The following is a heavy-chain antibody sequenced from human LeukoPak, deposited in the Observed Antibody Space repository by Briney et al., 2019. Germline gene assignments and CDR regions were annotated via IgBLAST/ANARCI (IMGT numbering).Heavy chain of an antibody. Sequence: ASVKVSCKAAAYTFTCYYMHWVRQAPGQGLEWMGWINLKSGGTNYAQKFQGRVTMTRDTSISTAYMELSRLRSDDTAVYYCARSPHILTGENFDYWGQGTLVTVSS. D-gene: IGHD3-9*01. J-gene: IGHJ4*02. V-gene: IGHV1-2*02. CDR2: INLKSGGT. CDR1: AYTFTCYY. CDR3: ARSPHILTGENFDY.